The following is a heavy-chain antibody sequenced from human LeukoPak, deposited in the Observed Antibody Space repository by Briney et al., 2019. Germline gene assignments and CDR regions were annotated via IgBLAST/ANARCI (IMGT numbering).Heavy chain of an antibody. CDR2: IYYSGST. Sequence: RTSETLSLTCTVSGGSISSHYWGWLRQPPGKGLEWIGYIYYSGSTNYNPSLESRVTMSVDTSKNQISLKVGSVTAADTAVYYCAREFSSGSFDYWGQGTLVTVSS. CDR3: AREFSSGSFDY. CDR1: GGSISSHY. V-gene: IGHV4-59*11. D-gene: IGHD3-10*01. J-gene: IGHJ4*02.